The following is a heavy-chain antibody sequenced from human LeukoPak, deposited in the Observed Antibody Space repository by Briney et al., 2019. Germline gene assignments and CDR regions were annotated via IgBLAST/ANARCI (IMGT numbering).Heavy chain of an antibody. J-gene: IGHJ4*02. CDR1: GGSISRSN. CDR2: ISSSSSYI. CDR3: ARDKSAAVAGFSTPFDY. D-gene: IGHD6-19*01. V-gene: IGHV3-21*01. Sequence: PSATLSLTCAVSGGSISRSNWRIWVRQPPGKGLEWVSSISSSSSYIYYADSVKGRFTISRDNAKSSLYLQMNSLRAEDTAVYYCARDKSAAVAGFSTPFDYWGQGTLVTVSS.